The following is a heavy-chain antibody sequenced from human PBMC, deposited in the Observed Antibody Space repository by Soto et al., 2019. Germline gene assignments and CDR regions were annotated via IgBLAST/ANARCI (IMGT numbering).Heavy chain of an antibody. D-gene: IGHD6-13*01. J-gene: IGHJ3*02. CDR2: ISSSSSTI. Sequence: PGGSLRLSCAASGFTFSSYSMNWVRQAPGKGLEWVSYISSSSSTIYYADSVKGRFTISRDNTKNSLYLQMNSLRDEDTAVYYCARDRVSSSSWYEVDAFDIWGQGTMVTVSS. CDR3: ARDRVSSSSWYEVDAFDI. CDR1: GFTFSSYS. V-gene: IGHV3-48*02.